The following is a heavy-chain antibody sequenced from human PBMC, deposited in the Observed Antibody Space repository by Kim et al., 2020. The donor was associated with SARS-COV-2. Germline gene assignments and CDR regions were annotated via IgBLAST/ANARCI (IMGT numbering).Heavy chain of an antibody. CDR3: AKEESSGWPYYYYGMDV. CDR1: GFTFSSYA. CDR2: ISGSGGST. Sequence: GGSLRLSCAASGFTFSSYAMSWVRQAPGKGLEWVSAISGSGGSTYYADSVKGRFTISRDNSKNTLYLQMNSLRAEDTAVYYCAKEESSGWPYYYYGMDVWGQGTTVTVSS. V-gene: IGHV3-23*01. D-gene: IGHD6-19*01. J-gene: IGHJ6*02.